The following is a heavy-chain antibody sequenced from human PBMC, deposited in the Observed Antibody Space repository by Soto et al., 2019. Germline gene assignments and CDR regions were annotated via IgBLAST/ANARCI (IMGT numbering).Heavy chain of an antibody. J-gene: IGHJ4*02. CDR2: ISSNGGST. CDR3: ARGQVVTAMFDY. Sequence: PGGSLRLSCAASGFTFSSYAMHWVRQAPGKGLEYVSAISSNGGSTYYANSVKGRFTISRDNSKNTLYLQMGSLRAEDMAVYYCARGQVVTAMFDYWGQGTLVTVSS. CDR1: GFTFSSYA. D-gene: IGHD2-21*02. V-gene: IGHV3-64*01.